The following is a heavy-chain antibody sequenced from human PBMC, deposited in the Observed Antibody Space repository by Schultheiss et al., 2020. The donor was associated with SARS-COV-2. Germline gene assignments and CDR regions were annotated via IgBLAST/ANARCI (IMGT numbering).Heavy chain of an antibody. V-gene: IGHV3-48*03. J-gene: IGHJ3*02. CDR1: GFTFSSFA. CDR3: ARVLEGGYCSGGSCYDYLDAFDI. CDR2: ISSSGSTI. D-gene: IGHD2-15*01. Sequence: GGSLRLSCAASGFTFSSFAMIWVRQAPGKGLEWVSYISSSGSTIYYADSVKGRFTISRDNAKNSLYLQMNSLRAEDTAVYYCARVLEGGYCSGGSCYDYLDAFDIWGQGTMVTVSS.